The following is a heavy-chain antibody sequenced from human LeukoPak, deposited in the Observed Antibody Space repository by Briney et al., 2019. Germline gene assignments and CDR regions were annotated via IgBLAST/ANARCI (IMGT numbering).Heavy chain of an antibody. CDR2: FFRDGVT. Sequence: PGGSLRLSCAASGFSITSKYMTWVRQAPGKGLEWVSAFFRDGVTSYAESVKGRFTISRDISKNTVYFQMNSLRPDDTAMYYCARARRVRILSTGIAAAGTLGWYFDLWGRGTLVTVSS. V-gene: IGHV3-53*01. D-gene: IGHD6-13*01. J-gene: IGHJ2*01. CDR3: ARARRVRILSTGIAAAGTLGWYFDL. CDR1: GFSITSKY.